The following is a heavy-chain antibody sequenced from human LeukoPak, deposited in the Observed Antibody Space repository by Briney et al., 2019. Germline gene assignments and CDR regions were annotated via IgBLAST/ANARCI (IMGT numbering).Heavy chain of an antibody. Sequence: PGGSLRLSCAASGFTFGDYAINWVRQAPGMGLEWVSAISGGGVSTFYADSVKGCFTISRDDSRNTLYLQMNSLRAEDTAVYYCATGFGGSYGHFDYWGQGTLVTVSS. J-gene: IGHJ4*02. CDR1: GFTFGDYA. V-gene: IGHV3-23*01. CDR3: ATGFGGSYGHFDY. CDR2: ISGGGVST. D-gene: IGHD1-26*01.